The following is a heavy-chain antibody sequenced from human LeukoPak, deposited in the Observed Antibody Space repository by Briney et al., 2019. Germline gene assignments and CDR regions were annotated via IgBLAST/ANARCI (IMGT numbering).Heavy chain of an antibody. CDR3: AKGATCPDY. J-gene: IGHJ4*02. V-gene: IGHV3-23*01. D-gene: IGHD5-24*01. CDR1: GFTFSSNG. Sequence: GGSLRLSCAASGFTFSSNGMSWVRQAPGKGLEWVSTISGSGGSTYYADSVKGRFTISRDNSKNTLYLQMNSLRAKDTAVYYCAKGATCPDYWGQGTLVTVSS. CDR2: ISGSGGST.